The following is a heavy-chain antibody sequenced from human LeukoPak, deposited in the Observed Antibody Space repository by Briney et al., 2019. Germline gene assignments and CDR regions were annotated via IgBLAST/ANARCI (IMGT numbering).Heavy chain of an antibody. J-gene: IGHJ4*02. CDR1: GFTFSSYG. D-gene: IGHD2-2*01. CDR3: ARDLKTAMDYFDY. Sequence: PGGSLRLSCAASGFTFSSYGMSWVRQAPGKGLEWVSAINTSGGSTYYADSVKGRFTISRDNSKNTLYLQMNSLRPEDTAVYYCARDLKTAMDYFDYWGQGALVTVSS. CDR2: INTSGGST. V-gene: IGHV3-23*01.